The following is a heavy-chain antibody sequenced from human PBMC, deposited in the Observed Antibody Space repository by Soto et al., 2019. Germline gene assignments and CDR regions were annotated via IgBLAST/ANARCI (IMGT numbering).Heavy chain of an antibody. CDR1: GWSFRGYY. D-gene: IGHD3-3*01. V-gene: IGHV4-34*01. J-gene: IGHJ6*02. CDR2: INHSGST. Sequence: SETLSLPSAEYGWSFRGYYWSWIRKPPGKGLEWIGEINHSGSTNYNPSLKSRVTISVDTSKNQFSLKLSSVTAADTAVYYCARYDEGPYYGMEVWGQGTTVTVSS. CDR3: ARYDEGPYYGMEV.